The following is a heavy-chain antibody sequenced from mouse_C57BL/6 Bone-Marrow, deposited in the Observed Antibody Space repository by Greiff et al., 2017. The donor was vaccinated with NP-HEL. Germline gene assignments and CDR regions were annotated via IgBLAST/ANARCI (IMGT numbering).Heavy chain of an antibody. CDR1: GYAFSSSW. J-gene: IGHJ4*01. CDR3: ARSVYYDYPYYYAMDY. CDR2: IYPGDGDT. D-gene: IGHD2-4*01. V-gene: IGHV1-82*01. Sequence: QVHVKQSGPDLVKPGASVKISCKASGYAFSSSWMNWVKQRPGKGLEWIGRIYPGDGDTNYNGKFKGQATLTADKSSHTAYMQLSSLTSEDSAVYFCARSVYYDYPYYYAMDYWGQGTSVTVSS.